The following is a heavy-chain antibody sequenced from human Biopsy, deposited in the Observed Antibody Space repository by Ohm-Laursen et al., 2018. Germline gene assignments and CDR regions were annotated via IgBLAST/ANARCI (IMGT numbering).Heavy chain of an antibody. V-gene: IGHV4-59*01. CDR2: ISYTGGI. CDR3: ARMPHFDY. Sequence: GTLSLTCAVSGGSISGYHWSWIRKSPGKGLEWLAYISYTGGITSNPSLNGRATMSPDTSKNQFSLRLIYVTAADTAVYYCARMPHFDYWGQGILVTVSS. J-gene: IGHJ4*02. D-gene: IGHD2-2*01. CDR1: GGSISGYH.